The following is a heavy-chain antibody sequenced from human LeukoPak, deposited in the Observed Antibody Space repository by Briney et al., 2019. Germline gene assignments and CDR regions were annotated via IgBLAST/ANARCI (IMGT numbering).Heavy chain of an antibody. CDR2: ISGSGGST. Sequence: GGSLRLSCAASGFTFSSYAMSWVRQAPGKGLEWVSAISGSGGSTYYADSVKGRFTISRDNSKNTLYLQMNSLRAEDTAVYYCALAYYYDRSRTFDYWGQGTLVTVSS. D-gene: IGHD3-22*01. J-gene: IGHJ4*02. CDR1: GFTFSSYA. CDR3: ALAYYYDRSRTFDY. V-gene: IGHV3-23*01.